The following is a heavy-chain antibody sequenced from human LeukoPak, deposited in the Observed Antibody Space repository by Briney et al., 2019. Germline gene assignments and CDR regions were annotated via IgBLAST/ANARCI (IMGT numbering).Heavy chain of an antibody. V-gene: IGHV4-59*08. J-gene: IGHJ6*03. Sequence: SETLSLTCTVSGGSIRGYYWSWVRQPPRQGQEWIAYIYYSGSTNYNPSLKSRVTISLDTSKNQFSLKLSSVTAADTAVYYCAVGATHYYMDVWGKGTTVTVSS. CDR2: IYYSGST. CDR1: GGSIRGYY. D-gene: IGHD3-16*01. CDR3: AVGATHYYMDV.